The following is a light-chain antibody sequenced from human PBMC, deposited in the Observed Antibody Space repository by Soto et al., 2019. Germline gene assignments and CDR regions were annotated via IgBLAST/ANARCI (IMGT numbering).Light chain of an antibody. CDR2: KAS. J-gene: IGKJ1*01. V-gene: IGKV1-5*03. Sequence: DIQMTQSPSTLSASVGDRVTITCRASQSISSRLAWYQQKPGKAPKLLIYKASSLESGVPSRFSGSGSGTEFTLTISSLQPDDFATYYCQQYNSYPVTFGQGTKVEIK. CDR1: QSISSR. CDR3: QQYNSYPVT.